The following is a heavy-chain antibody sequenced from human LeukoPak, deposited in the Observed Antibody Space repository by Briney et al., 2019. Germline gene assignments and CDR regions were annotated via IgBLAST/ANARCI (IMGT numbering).Heavy chain of an antibody. CDR1: GGSISSSSYY. CDR3: ARFYCSSTSCYRNYNWFDP. V-gene: IGHV4-39*07. Sequence: PSETLSLTCTVSGGSISSSSYYWGWIRQPPGKGLEWIGSIYYSRSTYYNPSLKSRVTISVDTSKNQFSLKLSSVTAADTAVYYCARFYCSSTSCYRNYNWFDPWGQGTLVTVSS. CDR2: IYYSRST. J-gene: IGHJ5*02. D-gene: IGHD2-2*01.